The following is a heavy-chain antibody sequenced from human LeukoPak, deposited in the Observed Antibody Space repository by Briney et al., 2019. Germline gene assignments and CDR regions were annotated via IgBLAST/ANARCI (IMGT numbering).Heavy chain of an antibody. J-gene: IGHJ6*03. CDR1: GFTFSSYG. D-gene: IGHD2-2*01. Sequence: GGTLRLSCAASGFTFSSYGMSWVRQAPGKGLEWVSAIGGSGGSTYYADSVKGRFTLSRDKSKNTVYLQMNSLRAEDTAVYYCAKDRASSLASFYYYYYMDVWGKGTTVTISS. CDR3: AKDRASSLASFYYYYYMDV. CDR2: IGGSGGST. V-gene: IGHV3-23*01.